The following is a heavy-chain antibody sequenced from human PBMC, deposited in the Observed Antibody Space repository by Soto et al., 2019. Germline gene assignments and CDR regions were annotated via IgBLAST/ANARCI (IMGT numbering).Heavy chain of an antibody. Sequence: QVQLVESGGGVVQPGRSLRLSCAASGFTFSSYGMQWVRQAPGKGLEWVAVIWYDGSNKYYADSVKGRFTISRDNSKNTLYLQMNSLRAEDTAVYYCARDRGLVDSSGCPDVWGQGTTVTVSS. V-gene: IGHV3-33*01. J-gene: IGHJ6*02. CDR1: GFTFSSYG. CDR2: IWYDGSNK. D-gene: IGHD6-19*01. CDR3: ARDRGLVDSSGCPDV.